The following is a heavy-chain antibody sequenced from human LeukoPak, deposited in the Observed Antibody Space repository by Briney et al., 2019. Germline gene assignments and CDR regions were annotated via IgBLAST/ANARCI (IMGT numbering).Heavy chain of an antibody. Sequence: PSQTLSLTCTVSGGSISSSSYYWGWIRQPPGKGLEWIGSIYYSGSTYYNPSLKSRVTISVDTSKNQFSLKLSSVTAADTAVYYCQVLAATRTVFDYWGQGTLVTVSS. CDR2: IYYSGST. CDR1: GGSISSSSYY. CDR3: QVLAATRTVFDY. D-gene: IGHD2-15*01. V-gene: IGHV4-39*01. J-gene: IGHJ4*02.